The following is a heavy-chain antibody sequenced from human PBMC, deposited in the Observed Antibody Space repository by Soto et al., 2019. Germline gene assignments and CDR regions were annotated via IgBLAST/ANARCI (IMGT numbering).Heavy chain of an antibody. D-gene: IGHD3-22*01. CDR3: AKGWTYYYDNSGFYFDY. Sequence: QPGGSQRLSCAASGFTFRSYAMSWVRQAPGKGLEWVSSIAGSGANTYYPDSVKGRFTISRDNSRNTLFLRLASLRVEDTAVYYCAKGWTYYYDNSGFYFDYWGQGTAVTVSS. V-gene: IGHV3-23*01. J-gene: IGHJ4*02. CDR1: GFTFRSYA. CDR2: IAGSGANT.